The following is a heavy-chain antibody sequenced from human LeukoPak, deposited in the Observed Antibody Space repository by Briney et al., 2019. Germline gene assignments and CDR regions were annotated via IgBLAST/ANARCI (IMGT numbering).Heavy chain of an antibody. V-gene: IGHV5-51*01. J-gene: IGHJ4*02. CDR3: ATQRKYSGYSFFDY. CDR1: GYRFSSYW. CDR2: IFPGDSDT. Sequence: GESLKISCKGSGYRFSSYWIGWVRQMPGKGLEWMGIIFPGDSDTRYSPSFQGQVTISADKSISTAYLQWSSLKASDTAIYYCATQRKYSGYSFFDYWGQGTLVTVSS. D-gene: IGHD5-12*01.